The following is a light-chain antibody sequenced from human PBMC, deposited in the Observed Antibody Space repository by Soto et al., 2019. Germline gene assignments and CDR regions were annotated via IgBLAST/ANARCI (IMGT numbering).Light chain of an antibody. J-gene: IGKJ3*01. V-gene: IGKV3-15*01. CDR1: QTVRNN. Sequence: EFVLTQSPGTLSLSPWERATLSCRASQTVRNNYLAWYQQKPGQAPRLLIYDASSRATGIPARFSGSGSGTEFTLTISSLQSEDFAVYCCQQYNNWPPTFGPGTKVDIK. CDR3: QQYNNWPPT. CDR2: DAS.